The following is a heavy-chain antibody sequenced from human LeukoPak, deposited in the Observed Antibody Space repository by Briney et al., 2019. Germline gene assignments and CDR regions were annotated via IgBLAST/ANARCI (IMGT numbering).Heavy chain of an antibody. D-gene: IGHD3-10*01. J-gene: IGHJ4*02. CDR1: GGSIATYY. V-gene: IGHV4-4*07. CDR2: IYDSGST. CDR3: ARDIRNSGSYYSDY. Sequence: SETLSLTCTVSGGSIATYYWSWVRQPAGKGLEWIGRIYDSGSTQYNPSLKSRVTMSVDRSRNQFSLKLSSVTAADTALYFCARDIRNSGSYYSDYWGRGTLVTVSS.